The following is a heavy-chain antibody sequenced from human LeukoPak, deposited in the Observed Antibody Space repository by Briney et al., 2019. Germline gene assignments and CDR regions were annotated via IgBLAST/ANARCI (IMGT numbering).Heavy chain of an antibody. V-gene: IGHV3-13*01. Sequence: GGSLRLSCAASGFTFSSNDMHWVRHATGKGLEWVSTIGTAGDTYYPGPVKGRFTISRENAKNSLYLQMNILKAGDTAVYYCARGGPGYYLDYWGQGTLVTVSP. CDR1: GFTFSSND. CDR2: IGTAGDT. CDR3: ARGGPGYYLDY. J-gene: IGHJ4*02.